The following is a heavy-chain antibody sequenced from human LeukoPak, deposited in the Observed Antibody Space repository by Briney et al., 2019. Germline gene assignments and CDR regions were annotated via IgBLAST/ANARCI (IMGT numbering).Heavy chain of an antibody. D-gene: IGHD4-17*01. V-gene: IGHV1-18*01. Sequence: ASVKVSCKASGYTFTSYGISWVRQAPGQGLEWMGWISAYNGNTNYAEKLQGRVTMTTDTSTSTAYMELRSLRSGDTAVYYCARKSGPSTVTRGDWFDPWGQGTLVTVSS. CDR3: ARKSGPSTVTRGDWFDP. CDR2: ISAYNGNT. J-gene: IGHJ5*02. CDR1: GYTFTSYG.